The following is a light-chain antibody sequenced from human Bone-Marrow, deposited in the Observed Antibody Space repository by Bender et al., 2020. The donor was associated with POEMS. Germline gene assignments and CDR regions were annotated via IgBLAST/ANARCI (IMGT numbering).Light chain of an antibody. CDR2: SSH. Sequence: QSVLTQPPSASGTPGQRVTISCSGGSSNIGAHAVNWYQHLPGTAPKLLIYSSHRRPSEVPDRFSGSRSGTSASLAISGLQAEDEADYYCCSYEGSRTSGEWVFGGGTKLTVL. CDR3: CSYEGSRTSGEWV. J-gene: IGLJ3*02. V-gene: IGLV1-44*01. CDR1: SSNIGAHA.